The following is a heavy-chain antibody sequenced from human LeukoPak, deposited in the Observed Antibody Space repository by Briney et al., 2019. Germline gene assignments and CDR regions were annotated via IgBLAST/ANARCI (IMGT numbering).Heavy chain of an antibody. J-gene: IGHJ3*01. V-gene: IGHV4-39*07. CDR3: TRTDGYGLVGI. Sequence: SETLSLTCSVSGVSISSGSNYWGWIRQPPGKTLEWIGSIYSSGSTYYNSSLKSRVIILIDTSKNHFSLTLSSVTAADTAVYYCTRTDGYGLVGIWGQGTMVTVSS. CDR1: GVSISSGSNY. D-gene: IGHD3-10*01. CDR2: IYSSGST.